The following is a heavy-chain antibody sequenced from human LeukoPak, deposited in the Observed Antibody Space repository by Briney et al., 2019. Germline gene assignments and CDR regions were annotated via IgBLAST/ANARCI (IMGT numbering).Heavy chain of an antibody. V-gene: IGHV3-53*01. Sequence: GGSLRLSCAASGFTVSGNYMTWVRQAPGRGLEWVSLIYGGGSTYYPHSVKGRFTISRDNSKNTLYLQMNSLRAEDTDVYCCASGGWPQDYWGQGTLVTVSS. D-gene: IGHD3-16*01. CDR3: ASGGWPQDY. CDR2: IYGGGST. J-gene: IGHJ4*02. CDR1: GFTVSGNY.